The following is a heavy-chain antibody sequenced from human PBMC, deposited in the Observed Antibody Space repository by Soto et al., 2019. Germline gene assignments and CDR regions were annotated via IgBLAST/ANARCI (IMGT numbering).Heavy chain of an antibody. CDR2: IHHSGST. CDR3: ATRSVRITAAGGNWFDP. Sequence: QVQLQESGPGLVKPSGTLSLTCAVSSGSISSPKWWSWLRQPPGKGLEWIGEIHHSGSTNYNPALRSRVTSSVDKSKNQLSLEISSVTAADTAVYYCATRSVRITAAGGNWFDPWGQGILVTVSS. V-gene: IGHV4-4*02. CDR1: SGSISSPKW. D-gene: IGHD6-13*01. J-gene: IGHJ5*02.